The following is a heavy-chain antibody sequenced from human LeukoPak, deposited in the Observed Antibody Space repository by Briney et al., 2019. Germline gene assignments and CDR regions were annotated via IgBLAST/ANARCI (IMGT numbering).Heavy chain of an antibody. CDR1: GGTISSYY. D-gene: IGHD6-6*01. CDR2: IYYSGST. Sequence: PSGTLSPTCSGSGGTISSYYWGWGRPPPGKGLEWVGNIYYSGSTNYNPSLKSRVTISVDTSKNQFSLKLTSVTAADTAVYYCAGDRSVARPEGWFDPWGRGTLVTVSS. J-gene: IGHJ5*01. CDR3: AGDRSVARPEGWFDP. V-gene: IGHV4-59*01.